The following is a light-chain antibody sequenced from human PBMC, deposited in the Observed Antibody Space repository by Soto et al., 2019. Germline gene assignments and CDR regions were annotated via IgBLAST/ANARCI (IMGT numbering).Light chain of an antibody. CDR3: QHRANWPMYT. CDR1: QSISTY. Sequence: EIVLTQSPATLSLSPGERATLSCRAGQSISTYLAWYQQKPGQPPRLLIYDASNRATGIPARLSGSGSGTDFTLTISSLEPEDFAVYYCQHRANWPMYTFGQGTKLEIK. V-gene: IGKV3-11*01. CDR2: DAS. J-gene: IGKJ2*01.